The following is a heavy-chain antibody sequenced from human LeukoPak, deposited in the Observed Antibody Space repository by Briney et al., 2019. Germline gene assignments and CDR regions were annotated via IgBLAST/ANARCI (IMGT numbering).Heavy chain of an antibody. CDR1: GDRVSSNSAA. J-gene: IGHJ4*02. CDR3: AREGAYFDN. CDR2: TYYRSDWYS. V-gene: IGHV6-1*01. Sequence: SQTHSLICAISGDRVSSNSAAWNWIRQSPSRGLEWPGRTYYRSDWYSDYAVFVKSRITITPDTSKNQFSLQLNSVTPEDTAIYYCAREGAYFDNSGQGTLVTVSS.